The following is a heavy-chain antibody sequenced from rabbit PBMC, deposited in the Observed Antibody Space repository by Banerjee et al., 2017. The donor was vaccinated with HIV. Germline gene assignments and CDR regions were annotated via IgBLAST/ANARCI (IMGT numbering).Heavy chain of an antibody. V-gene: IGHV1S40*01. CDR3: ARESNSDDDYGDYFNL. J-gene: IGHJ4*01. D-gene: IGHD2-1*01. CDR2: IDVGGTSNT. CDR1: GFSFGSNFY. Sequence: QSLEESGGDLVKPGASLTLTCTASGFSFGSNFYMHWVRQAPGKGLEWIACIDVGGTSNTAYANWAKGRFTISKTSSTTVTLQMASLTAADTATYFCARESNSDDDYGDYFNLWGQGTSSPS.